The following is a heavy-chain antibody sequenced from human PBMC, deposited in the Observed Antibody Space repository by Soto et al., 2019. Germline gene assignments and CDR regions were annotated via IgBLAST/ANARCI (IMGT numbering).Heavy chain of an antibody. V-gene: IGHV3-64D*06. Sequence: PGGSLRLSCSASGFTFSSYAMHWVRQAPGKGLEYVSAISSNGGSTYYADSVKGRFTISRDNSKNTLYLQMSSLRAEDTAVYYCVKGVAAAGSGQIDYWGQGTLVTVSS. CDR1: GFTFSSYA. CDR3: VKGVAAAGSGQIDY. D-gene: IGHD6-13*01. CDR2: ISSNGGST. J-gene: IGHJ4*02.